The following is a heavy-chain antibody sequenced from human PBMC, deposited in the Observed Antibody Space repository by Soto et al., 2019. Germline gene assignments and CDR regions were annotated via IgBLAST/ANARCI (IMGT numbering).Heavy chain of an antibody. CDR1: GFTFTTYW. J-gene: IGHJ4*02. CDR2: IKYDATNT. CDR3: VRGALWAYYLDH. V-gene: IGHV3-74*01. Sequence: EVQLVESGGGLVQPGGSLRLSCAASGFTFTTYWIHWVRLAPGKGLVWLARIKYDATNTNYADSVKGRFTVSRDNSKNTVYLQMNSLAAEDTGTYYYVRGALWAYYLDHWGQGVPVTVSS. D-gene: IGHD3-16*01.